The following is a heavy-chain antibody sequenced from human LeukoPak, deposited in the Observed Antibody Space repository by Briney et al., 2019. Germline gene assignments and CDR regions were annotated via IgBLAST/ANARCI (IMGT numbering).Heavy chain of an antibody. D-gene: IGHD1-26*01. J-gene: IGHJ4*02. Sequence: SETLSLTCTVSGGSISSYYWSWIRQPPGKGLEWIGYIYYSGSTNYNPSLKSRVTMSVDTSKNQFFLKLNSVTAADTAVYYCARGRPYSGGYHLDYWGQGTLVTVSA. CDR1: GGSISSYY. CDR2: IYYSGST. CDR3: ARGRPYSGGYHLDY. V-gene: IGHV4-59*08.